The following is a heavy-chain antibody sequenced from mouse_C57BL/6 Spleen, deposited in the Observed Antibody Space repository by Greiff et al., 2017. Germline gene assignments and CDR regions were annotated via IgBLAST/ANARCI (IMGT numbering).Heavy chain of an antibody. J-gene: IGHJ4*01. CDR3: ARYYSNNYYAMDY. Sequence: QVQLQQSGAELAKPGASVKLSCKASGYTFTSYWMHWVKQRPGQGLEWIGYINPSSGYTKYNQKFKDKATLTADKSSSTAYMQLSSLTYEDSAVYYCARYYSNNYYAMDYWGQGTSVTVSS. CDR1: GYTFTSYW. V-gene: IGHV1-7*01. CDR2: INPSSGYT. D-gene: IGHD2-5*01.